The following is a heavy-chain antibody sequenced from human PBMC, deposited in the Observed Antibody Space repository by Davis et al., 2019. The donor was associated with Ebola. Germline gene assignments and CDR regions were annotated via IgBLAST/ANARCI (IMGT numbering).Heavy chain of an antibody. D-gene: IGHD2-2*01. CDR1: GGSLSGYY. V-gene: IGHV4-34*01. J-gene: IGHJ4*02. CDR2: INHSGST. CDR3: ARGGERYCSSTSCFSMAYPGNFDY. Sequence: SQTLSLTCGVYGGSLSGYYWTWIRQSPGKGLEWIGEINHSGSTNYNPSLKSRVTISVDTSKNQFSLKLSSVTSADTAVYYCARGGERYCSSTSCFSMAYPGNFDYWGQGTLVTVSS.